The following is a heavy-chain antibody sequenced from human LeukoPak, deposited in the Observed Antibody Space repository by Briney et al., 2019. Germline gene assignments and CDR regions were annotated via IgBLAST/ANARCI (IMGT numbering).Heavy chain of an antibody. V-gene: IGHV1-46*01. D-gene: IGHD2-15*01. J-gene: IGHJ4*02. CDR1: GYTFTSYY. CDR3: ARGRYCSGGSCYPTIDY. Sequence: ASVKVSCKASGYTFTSYYMHWVRQAPGQGLEWMGIINSSGGSTSYAQKFQGRVTMTRDTSTSTVYMELSSLRSEDTAVYYCARGRYCSGGSCYPTIDYWGQGTLVTVSS. CDR2: INSSGGST.